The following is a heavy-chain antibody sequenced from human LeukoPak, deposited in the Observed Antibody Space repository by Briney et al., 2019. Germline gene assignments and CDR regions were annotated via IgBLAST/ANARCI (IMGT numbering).Heavy chain of an antibody. D-gene: IGHD3-22*01. V-gene: IGHV1-2*02. CDR1: GYTFTGYY. J-gene: IGHJ3*01. CDR2: IDLHSGGT. Sequence: ASVKVSCKASGYTFTGYYMHWVRQAPGQGLEWMGWIDLHSGGTKYAQKLQGRVTMTRDTSISTAYMELSRLRSDDTAIYYCAREYYDSSGRKHGFDAWGQGTKVTVSS. CDR3: AREYYDSSGRKHGFDA.